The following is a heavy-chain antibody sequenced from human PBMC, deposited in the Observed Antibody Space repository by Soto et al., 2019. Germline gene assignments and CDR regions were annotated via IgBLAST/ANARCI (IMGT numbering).Heavy chain of an antibody. CDR1: GYTFTSYA. CDR3: ARDPRYSSSTSCYNDYYYYGMDV. V-gene: IGHV1-3*01. J-gene: IGHJ6*02. Sequence: QVQLVQSGAEVKKPGASVKVSCRASGYTFTSYAMHWVRQAPGQRIEWMGWINAGNGNTKYSQKFQGRVTITRDTSASTAYMELSSLRSEDTAVYYCARDPRYSSSTSCYNDYYYYGMDVWGQGTTVTVSS. CDR2: INAGNGNT. D-gene: IGHD2-2*02.